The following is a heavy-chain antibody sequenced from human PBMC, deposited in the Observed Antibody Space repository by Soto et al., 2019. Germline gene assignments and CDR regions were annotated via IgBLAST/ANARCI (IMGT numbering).Heavy chain of an antibody. CDR3: AKGGSSSARYFDR. J-gene: IGHJ5*02. Sequence: QVQVVESGGGVVQPGRSLRLSCAASGFTFSSYGMHRVRQAPDKGLEWVAIISWDGNNKYYADSVKGRFTISRDSSKNTLFLQMNSLRAEDTAVYYCAKGGSSSARYFDRWGQGTLVTVSS. D-gene: IGHD6-6*01. CDR1: GFTFSSYG. CDR2: ISWDGNNK. V-gene: IGHV3-30*18.